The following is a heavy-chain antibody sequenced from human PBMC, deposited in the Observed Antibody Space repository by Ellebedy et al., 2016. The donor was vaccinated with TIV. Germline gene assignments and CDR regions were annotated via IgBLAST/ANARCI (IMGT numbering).Heavy chain of an antibody. D-gene: IGHD3-22*01. CDR3: ARVGPSSAYYSTLD. CDR1: GFTFRDYY. CDR2: ISSSGSTT. V-gene: IGHV3-11*01. Sequence: GESLKISCTASGFTFRDYYMSWIRQAPGKGLEWVSHISSSGSTTYYADSVRGRCTISRDNAQHSLYLQVKSLRAEDTAVYYCARVGPSSAYYSTLDWGQGTLVTVSS. J-gene: IGHJ4*02.